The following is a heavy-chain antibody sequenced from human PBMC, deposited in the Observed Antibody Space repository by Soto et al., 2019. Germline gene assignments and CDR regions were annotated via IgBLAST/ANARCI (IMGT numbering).Heavy chain of an antibody. V-gene: IGHV3-74*01. J-gene: IGHJ4*02. CDR1: GFTFSSYW. CDR3: ARGGPYSSSEVDH. CDR2: VNGDGSST. D-gene: IGHD6-6*01. Sequence: EVQLVESGGGLVQPGGSLRLSCAASGFTFSSYWMHWVRQAPGKGLVWVSRVNGDGSSTSYADSVKGRFTISRDNAKNTLYLQMNSLRVEDTAVYYCARGGPYSSSEVDHWGQGTLVTVSS.